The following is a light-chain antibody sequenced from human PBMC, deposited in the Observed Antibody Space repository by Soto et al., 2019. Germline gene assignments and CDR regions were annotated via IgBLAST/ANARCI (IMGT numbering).Light chain of an antibody. Sequence: DIQMTQSPSSLSASVGDTVTITCQASQDISHYLNWYQQKPGKALKLLIYDASNLHPGVPSRFRGSGSGTEFSFNITSLKPEEVATYYCQQYDDLPTTLGQGTRLEIK. CDR2: DAS. J-gene: IGKJ5*01. CDR3: QQYDDLPTT. CDR1: QDISHY. V-gene: IGKV1-33*01.